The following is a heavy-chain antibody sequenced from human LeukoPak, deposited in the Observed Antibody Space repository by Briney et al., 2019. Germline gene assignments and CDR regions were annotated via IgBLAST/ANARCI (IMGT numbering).Heavy chain of an antibody. Sequence: PGGSLRLSCAASGFTFSNAWMSWVRQAPGKGLEWVGRIKSKTDGGTTDYAAPVKGRFTISRDDSKNTLYLQMNSLKTEDTAVYYCTTGRLLKSNEFDYWGQGTLVTVSS. D-gene: IGHD6-25*01. CDR2: IKSKTDGGTT. V-gene: IGHV3-15*01. CDR1: GFTFSNAW. J-gene: IGHJ4*02. CDR3: TTGRLLKSNEFDY.